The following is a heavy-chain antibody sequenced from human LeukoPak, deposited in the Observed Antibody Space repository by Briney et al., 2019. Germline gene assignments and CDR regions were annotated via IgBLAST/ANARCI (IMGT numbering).Heavy chain of an antibody. CDR2: ISSSSSYI. V-gene: IGHV3-21*01. J-gene: IGHJ5*02. Sequence: GGSLRLSCAASGFTFSSYSMNWARQAPGKGLEWVSSISSSSSYIYYADSVKGRFTISRDNAKNSLYLQMNSLRAEDTAVYYCARGETIAAAGTNWFDPWGQGTLVTVSS. CDR3: ARGETIAAAGTNWFDP. CDR1: GFTFSSYS. D-gene: IGHD6-13*01.